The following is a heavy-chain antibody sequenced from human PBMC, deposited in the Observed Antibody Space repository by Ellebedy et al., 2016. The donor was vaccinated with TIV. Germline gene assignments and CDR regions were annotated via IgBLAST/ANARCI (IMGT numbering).Heavy chain of an antibody. V-gene: IGHV4-38-2*02. D-gene: IGHD3-9*01. CDR1: GYSISSGYY. CDR2: IYHSGST. J-gene: IGHJ5*02. CDR3: TRTISRHLSLLRGRGWFDP. Sequence: SETLSLTCTVSGYSISSGYYWGWIRQPPGKGLEWIGSIYHSGSTYYNPSLKSRVTISVDTSKNQFSLKLSSVTAADTAVYYCTRTISRHLSLLRGRGWFDPWGQGTLVTVSS.